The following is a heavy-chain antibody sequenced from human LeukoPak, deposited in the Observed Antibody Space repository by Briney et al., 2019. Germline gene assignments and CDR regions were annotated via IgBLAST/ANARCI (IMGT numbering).Heavy chain of an antibody. CDR3: AKDRVPWHYDILSSYFDY. V-gene: IGHV3-30*02. CDR2: IRYDGSNK. Sequence: GGSLRLSCAASGFTFSSYGMHWVRQAPGKGLEWVAFIRYDGSNKYYADSVKGRFTISRDNSKNTLYLQMNSLRAEDTAVYYCAKDRVPWHYDILSSYFDYWGQGTLVTVSS. J-gene: IGHJ4*02. CDR1: GFTFSSYG. D-gene: IGHD3-9*01.